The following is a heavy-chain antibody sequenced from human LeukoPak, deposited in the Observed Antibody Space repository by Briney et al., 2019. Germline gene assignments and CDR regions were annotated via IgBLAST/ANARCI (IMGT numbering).Heavy chain of an antibody. D-gene: IGHD3-10*01. V-gene: IGHV4-39*01. J-gene: IGHJ4*02. CDR3: ARAITMVRGVIIVREIYFDY. CDR2: IYYSGST. Sequence: SETLSLTCTVSGGSISSSSYYWGWIRQPPGKGLEWIGSIYYSGSTYYNPSLKSRVTISVDTSKNQFSLKLSSVTAADTAVYYCARAITMVRGVIIVREIYFDYWGQGTLVTVSS. CDR1: GGSISSSSYY.